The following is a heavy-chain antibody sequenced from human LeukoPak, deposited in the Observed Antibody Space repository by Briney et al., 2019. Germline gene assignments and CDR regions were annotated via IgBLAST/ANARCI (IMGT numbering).Heavy chain of an antibody. Sequence: GGSLRLSCAASEFSVGSNYMTWVRQAPGKGLEWVSGITGSGGSTYYADSVKGRFTISRDNSQNTLYLQMNSLRAEDTAVYYCAKGHGSGTYWVFNDWGQGTLVTVSS. CDR3: AKGHGSGTYWVFND. CDR2: ITGSGGST. J-gene: IGHJ4*02. V-gene: IGHV3-23*01. D-gene: IGHD3-10*01. CDR1: EFSVGSNY.